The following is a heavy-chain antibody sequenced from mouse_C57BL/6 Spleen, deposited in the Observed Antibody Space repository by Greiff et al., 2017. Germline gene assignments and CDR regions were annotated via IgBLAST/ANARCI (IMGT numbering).Heavy chain of an antibody. CDR1: GYTFTSYG. CDR2: IYPRSGNT. CDR3: ARGDSSHFDY. V-gene: IGHV1-81*01. Sequence: VQLQQSGAELARPGASVKLSCKASGYTFTSYGISWVKQRTGKGLEWIGEIYPRSGNTYYNEKFKGKATLTADKSSSTAYMERRSLTSEDSAVYFCARGDSSHFDYWGQGTTLTVSS. D-gene: IGHD1-1*01. J-gene: IGHJ2*01.